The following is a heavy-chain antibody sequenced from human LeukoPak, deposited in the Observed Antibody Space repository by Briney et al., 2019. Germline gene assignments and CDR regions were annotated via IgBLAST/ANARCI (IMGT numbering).Heavy chain of an antibody. J-gene: IGHJ4*02. CDR1: GCTFTDYY. CDR2: INSNSGGT. D-gene: IGHD6-6*01. V-gene: IGHV1-2*02. Sequence: ASVKVSCKTSGCTFTDYYIHWVRQAPGQGLEWMGWINSNSGGTSYAQKFQGRVTLTRDTPTRTAYMELNRLTSDDTAVYYCARTSIAARRADFDYWGQGTVVTVSS. CDR3: ARTSIAARRADFDY.